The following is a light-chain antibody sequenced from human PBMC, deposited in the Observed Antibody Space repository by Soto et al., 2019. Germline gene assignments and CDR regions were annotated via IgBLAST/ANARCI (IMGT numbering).Light chain of an antibody. Sequence: QSVLTQPPSASGTPGQRVTVSCSGSSSNLGSNYVYWYQQLPGTAPKLLIYRNNQRPSGVPDRFSGSKSGTSASLAISGLRYEDEADYYCAAWEDSLSGWVFGGGTKLTVL. CDR3: AAWEDSLSGWV. CDR2: RNN. V-gene: IGLV1-47*01. J-gene: IGLJ3*02. CDR1: SSNLGSNY.